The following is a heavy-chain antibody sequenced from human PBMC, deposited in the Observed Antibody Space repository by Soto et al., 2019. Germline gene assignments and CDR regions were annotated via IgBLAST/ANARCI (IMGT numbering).Heavy chain of an antibody. D-gene: IGHD3-3*02. CDR2: IWYDGSNK. Sequence: QVQLVESGGGVVQPGRSLRLSCAASGFTFSHFGMHWVRQAPGKGLEWMAVIWYDGSNKYYADSVKGRLTISRDNSNDIMYLQINSLRVEDTAVYYCARLFSALEHVWMDPWGQGTQVTVSS. V-gene: IGHV3-33*01. J-gene: IGHJ5*02. CDR3: ARLFSALEHVWMDP. CDR1: GFTFSHFG.